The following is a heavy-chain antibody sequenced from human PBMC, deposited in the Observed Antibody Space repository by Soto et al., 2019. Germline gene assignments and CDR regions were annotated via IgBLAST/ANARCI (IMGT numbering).Heavy chain of an antibody. CDR3: ARATTYYYYSSGSSHAFDI. D-gene: IGHD3-22*01. V-gene: IGHV1-69*06. CDR1: GGTFSSYA. CDR2: IIPLFGTA. J-gene: IGHJ3*02. Sequence: QVQLVQSGAEVKKPGSSVKVSCKASGGTFSSYAISWVRQAPGQGLEWMGGIIPLFGTANYAQKFQGRVTITADKSTSTDYMELSSLRSEDTAVYYCARATTYYYYSSGSSHAFDIWGQGTMVTVSS.